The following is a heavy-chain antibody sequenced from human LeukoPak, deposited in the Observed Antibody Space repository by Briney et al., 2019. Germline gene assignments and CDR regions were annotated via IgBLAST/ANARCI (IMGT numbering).Heavy chain of an antibody. Sequence: SGGSLRLSCAASGFPFNSYGMRWVRLAPGKGLEWVSAISAGGDRTYYADAVKGRFTIARENSNKTLYLQMNSMRAEETALYLCPQDRIIVIPAPSSWLDSWGQGALVTVSS. J-gene: IGHJ5*01. V-gene: IGHV3-23*01. CDR2: ISAGGDRT. CDR1: GFPFNSYG. D-gene: IGHD1-26*01. CDR3: PQDRIIVIPAPSSWLDS.